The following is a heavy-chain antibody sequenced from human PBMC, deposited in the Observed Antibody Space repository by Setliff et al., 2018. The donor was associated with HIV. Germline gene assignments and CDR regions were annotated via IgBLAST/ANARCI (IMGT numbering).Heavy chain of an antibody. V-gene: IGHV1-46*01. Sequence: RASVKVSCKASGYTFTNYYMHWVRQAPGQGLEWMGVINPSSGGTHYAQKFQGRVTMARDTSTTTVYMDLCSLTSEDTAVYFCVRDRGDATIFSWGHYFDYWGPGTLVTV. D-gene: IGHD3-3*01. CDR2: INPSSGGT. J-gene: IGHJ4*02. CDR1: GYTFTNYY. CDR3: VRDRGDATIFSWGHYFDY.